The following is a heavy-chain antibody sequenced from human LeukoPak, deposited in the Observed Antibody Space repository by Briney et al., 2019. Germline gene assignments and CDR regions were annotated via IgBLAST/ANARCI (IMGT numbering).Heavy chain of an antibody. J-gene: IGHJ4*02. V-gene: IGHV3-72*01. CDR3: VRDFDYGDGFDY. CDR2: TRNKADSYIT. D-gene: IGHD4-17*01. Sequence: GGSLRLSCAASGFTFSDRYMDWVRQAPGKGLEWVGRTRNKADSYITEYAASVKGRFTISRDNSRNSLYLQMSSLKTEDTAVYYRVRDFDYGDGFDYWGQGTLVIVSS. CDR1: GFTFSDRY.